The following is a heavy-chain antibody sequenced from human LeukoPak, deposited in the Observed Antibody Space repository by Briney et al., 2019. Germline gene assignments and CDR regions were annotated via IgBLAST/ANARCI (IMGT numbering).Heavy chain of an antibody. Sequence: GGSLRLSCAASGFTFSSYAMHWVRQAPGKGLEWVAVISYDGSNKYYADSVKGRFTISRDNSKNTLYLQMNSLRAEDTAVYYCARAASTTRIYYYMDVWGKGTTVTVSS. D-gene: IGHD4-11*01. CDR1: GFTFSSYA. J-gene: IGHJ6*03. V-gene: IGHV3-30-3*01. CDR3: ARAASTTRIYYYMDV. CDR2: ISYDGSNK.